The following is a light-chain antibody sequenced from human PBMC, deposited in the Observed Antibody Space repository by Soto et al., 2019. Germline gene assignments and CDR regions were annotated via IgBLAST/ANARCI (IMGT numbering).Light chain of an antibody. Sequence: DIQMTQTPSTLSASAGDTVTITCRASQSISTWLAWYQQKPGRAPRLLIFDASSLKSGVPSRFSGSGSGTEFTLTISSLQPDDFATYYCQQYDSYSWMFGQGTKVEIK. CDR3: QQYDSYSWM. CDR2: DAS. V-gene: IGKV1-5*01. CDR1: QSISTW. J-gene: IGKJ1*01.